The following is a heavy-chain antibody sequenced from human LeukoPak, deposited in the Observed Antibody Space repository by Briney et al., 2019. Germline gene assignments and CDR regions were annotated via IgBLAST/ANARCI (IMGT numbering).Heavy chain of an antibody. Sequence: SVKVSCKASGGTFSSYAISWVRQAPGQGLEWMGGIIPIFGTANYAQKFQGRVTITTDESTSTAYMELSSLRSEDTAVYYCARVTYYYGSGSYYKSRGQYYFDYWGQGTLVTVSS. D-gene: IGHD3-10*01. CDR1: GGTFSSYA. J-gene: IGHJ4*02. CDR3: ARVTYYYGSGSYYKSRGQYYFDY. CDR2: IIPIFGTA. V-gene: IGHV1-69*05.